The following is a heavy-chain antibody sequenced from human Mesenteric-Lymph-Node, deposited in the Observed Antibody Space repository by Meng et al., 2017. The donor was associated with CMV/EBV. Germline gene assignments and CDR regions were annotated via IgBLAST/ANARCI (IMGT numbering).Heavy chain of an antibody. CDR1: GFTFSSYA. D-gene: IGHD6-13*01. CDR2: IYSDGRTT. Sequence: GESLKISCAASGFTFSSYAMTWVRQAPEKGLEWVSIIYSDGRTTNYAASVKGRFTISRDNSKKTLYLQMNSLRAEDTAVYYCAKDKAAVVEEGYGTDVWGQGSTVTISS. CDR3: AKDKAAVVEEGYGTDV. J-gene: IGHJ6*02. V-gene: IGHV3-23*03.